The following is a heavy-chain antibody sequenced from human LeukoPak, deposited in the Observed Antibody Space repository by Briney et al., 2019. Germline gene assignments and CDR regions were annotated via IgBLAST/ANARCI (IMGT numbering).Heavy chain of an antibody. CDR1: GGSFSGYY. V-gene: IGHV4-34*01. Sequence: PSETLFLTCAVYGGSFSGYYWSWIRQPPGKGLEWIGEINHRGSTNYNPSLKSRVTISVDTSKNQFSLKLSSVTAADTAVYYCARGLRQLVRSWHYWGQGTLVTVSS. CDR2: INHRGST. J-gene: IGHJ4*02. D-gene: IGHD6-6*01. CDR3: ARGLRQLVRSWHY.